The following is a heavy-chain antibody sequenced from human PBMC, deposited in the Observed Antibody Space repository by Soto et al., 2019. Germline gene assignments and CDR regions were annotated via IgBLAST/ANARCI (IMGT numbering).Heavy chain of an antibody. CDR2: IYYSGST. Sequence: SETLSLTCTVSGGSISSSSYYWGWIRQPPGKGLEWIGSIYYSGSTYYNPSLKSRVTISVDTSKNQFSLKLSSVTAADTAVYYCARGWGLPPYYYYMDVWGKGTTVTVSS. J-gene: IGHJ6*03. V-gene: IGHV4-39*07. CDR1: GGSISSSSYY. CDR3: ARGWGLPPYYYYMDV. D-gene: IGHD7-27*01.